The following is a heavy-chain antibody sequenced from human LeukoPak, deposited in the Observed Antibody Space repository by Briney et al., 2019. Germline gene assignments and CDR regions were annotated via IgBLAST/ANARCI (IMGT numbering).Heavy chain of an antibody. D-gene: IGHD3-3*01. V-gene: IGHV4-39*07. CDR3: ARSVTIFGVVTWFDP. Sequence: SETLSLTCTVSGGSISSAGHYWGWIRQPPGKGLEWIGSIYYSGSTYYNPSLKSRVTISVDTSKNQFSLKLSSVTAADTAVYYCARSVTIFGVVTWFDPWGQGTLVTVSS. J-gene: IGHJ5*02. CDR2: IYYSGST. CDR1: GGSISSAGHY.